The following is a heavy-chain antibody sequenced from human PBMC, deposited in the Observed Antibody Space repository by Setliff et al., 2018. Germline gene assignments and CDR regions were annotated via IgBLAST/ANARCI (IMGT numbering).Heavy chain of an antibody. CDR1: GYNFITTG. Sequence: ASVKVSCKTSGYNFITTGISWVLQAPGQGPEWMGCISPYNGNTKYTQKFQGRVTMTTDTSTNTAYKERKSLRSDDTAAYYCARSWRAGALNHFDYWGQGSRVTVSS. J-gene: IGHJ4*02. CDR3: ARSWRAGALNHFDY. V-gene: IGHV1-18*01. CDR2: ISPYNGNT. D-gene: IGHD3-3*01.